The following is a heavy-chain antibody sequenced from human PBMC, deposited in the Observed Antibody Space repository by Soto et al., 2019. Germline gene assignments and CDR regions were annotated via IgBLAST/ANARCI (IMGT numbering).Heavy chain of an antibody. CDR1: GYTFTSYD. CDR3: ARGLHEGITIFGVVITNLDV. Sequence: GASVKVSCKASGYTFTSYDINWVRQATGQGLEWMGWMNPNSGNTGYAQKFQGRVTMTRNTSISTAYMELSSLRSEDTAVYYCARGLHEGITIFGVVITNLDVWGQGTTVTVSS. D-gene: IGHD3-3*01. V-gene: IGHV1-8*01. CDR2: MNPNSGNT. J-gene: IGHJ6*02.